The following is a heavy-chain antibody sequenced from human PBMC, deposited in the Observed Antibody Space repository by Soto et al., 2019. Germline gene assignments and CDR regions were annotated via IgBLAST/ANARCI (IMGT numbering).Heavy chain of an antibody. V-gene: IGHV3-30-3*01. CDR1: GFTFSTYA. CDR2: ISYDGSNT. J-gene: IGHJ4*02. Sequence: PGGSLRLSCAVSGFTFSTYAMHWVRQAPGKGLEWVAVISYDGSNTYYADSVKGRFTISRDNMLYLQMNSLRAEDTAVYYCARDQGRSITCQLEYWGQGTLVTVSS. CDR3: ARDQGRSITCQLEY. D-gene: IGHD2-2*01.